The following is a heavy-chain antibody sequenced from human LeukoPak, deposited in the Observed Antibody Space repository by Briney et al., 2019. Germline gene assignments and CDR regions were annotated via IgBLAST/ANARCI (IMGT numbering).Heavy chain of an antibody. J-gene: IGHJ6*03. CDR3: ARDAEWELLDYYYYYMDV. CDR1: GGSFSGYY. Sequence: PSETLSLTCAVYGGSFSGYYWSWIRQPPGKGLEWIGEINHSGSTNYNPPLKSRVTISVDTSKNQFSLKLSSVTAADTAVYYCARDAEWELLDYYYYYMDVWGKGTTVTVSS. D-gene: IGHD1-26*01. CDR2: INHSGST. V-gene: IGHV4-34*01.